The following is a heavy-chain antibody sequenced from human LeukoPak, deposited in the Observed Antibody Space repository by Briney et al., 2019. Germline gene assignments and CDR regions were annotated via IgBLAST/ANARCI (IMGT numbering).Heavy chain of an antibody. CDR3: ARDSQWMNAFDI. D-gene: IGHD6-19*01. CDR1: GFTFNSYP. Sequence: GGSLRLSCAASGFTFNSYPMSWVRQAPGKGLEWVSGINWNGGSTGYADSVKGRFTISRDNAKNSLYLQMNSLRAEDTALYHCARDSQWMNAFDIWGQGTMVTVSS. J-gene: IGHJ3*02. CDR2: INWNGGST. V-gene: IGHV3-20*01.